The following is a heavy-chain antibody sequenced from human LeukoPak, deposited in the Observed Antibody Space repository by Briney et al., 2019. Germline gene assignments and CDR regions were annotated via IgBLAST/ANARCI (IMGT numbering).Heavy chain of an antibody. CDR2: INHSGNS. CDR3: ARGLTH. Sequence: TETLSLTCSVYGGSFSGYYWRWIRQPPGKGLEWIGEINHSGNSNYNPSLKSRVTISVDTSKNQFSLKLNSVTAADTGVYYCARGLTHWGQGTLVTVSS. J-gene: IGHJ4*02. CDR1: GGSFSGYY. V-gene: IGHV4-34*01.